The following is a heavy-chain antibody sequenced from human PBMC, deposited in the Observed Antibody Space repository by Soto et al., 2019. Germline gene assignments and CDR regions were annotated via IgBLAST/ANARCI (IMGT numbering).Heavy chain of an antibody. Sequence: GGSLRLSCAASGFTFSSYGMHWVRQAPGKGLERVAVISYDGSNKYYAASVKGRFTISRDNSNNTLYLQMSSLRAEDTAVYYCAKRKYCPSTTCFDYWGQGTQVTVSS. CDR2: ISYDGSNK. CDR3: AKRKYCPSTTCFDY. V-gene: IGHV3-30*18. D-gene: IGHD2-2*01. CDR1: GFTFSSYG. J-gene: IGHJ4*02.